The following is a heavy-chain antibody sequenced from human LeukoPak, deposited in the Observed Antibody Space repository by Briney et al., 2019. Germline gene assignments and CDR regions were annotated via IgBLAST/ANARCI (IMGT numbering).Heavy chain of an antibody. CDR3: ARGGPNYTYGLDY. J-gene: IGHJ4*02. CDR1: GFTFSSYA. V-gene: IGHV3-23*01. CDR2: ISGSGGST. Sequence: GGSLRLSCAASGFTFSSYAMSWVRQAPGKGLEWVSAISGSGGSTYYADSVKGRFAISRDNSKNTLYLQMNSLRAEDTAVYYCARGGPNYTYGLDYWGLGTLVTVSS. D-gene: IGHD5-18*01.